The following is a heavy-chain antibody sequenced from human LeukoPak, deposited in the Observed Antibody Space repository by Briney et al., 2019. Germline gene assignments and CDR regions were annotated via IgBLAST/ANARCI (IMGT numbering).Heavy chain of an antibody. CDR3: ARTPNTMIVVDLGDGNAFDM. J-gene: IGHJ3*02. D-gene: IGHD3-22*01. CDR2: VNPNSGGT. V-gene: IGHV1-2*02. CDR1: GYTFTAYY. Sequence: GASVKVSCKASGYTFTAYYIHWVRQAPGQGLEWMGWVNPNSGGTKYTQNFEGRVTMTRDTSIGTAYMEVSRLRSDDTAVYYCARTPNTMIVVDLGDGNAFDMWGQGTMVTVSA.